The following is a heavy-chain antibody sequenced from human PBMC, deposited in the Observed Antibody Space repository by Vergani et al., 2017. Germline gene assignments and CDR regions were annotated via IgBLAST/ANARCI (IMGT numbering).Heavy chain of an antibody. CDR3: AGDSRALSIVVVPAAHPMDV. Sequence: QVQLVQSGAEVKKPGSSVKVSCKASGGTFSSYAISWVRQAPGQGLEWMGGIIPIFGTANYAQKFQGRVTLTADESTSTAYMELSSLRSEDTAVYYCAGDSRALSIVVVPAAHPMDVWGQGTTVTVSS. CDR2: IIPIFGTA. D-gene: IGHD2-2*01. J-gene: IGHJ6*02. V-gene: IGHV1-69*12. CDR1: GGTFSSYA.